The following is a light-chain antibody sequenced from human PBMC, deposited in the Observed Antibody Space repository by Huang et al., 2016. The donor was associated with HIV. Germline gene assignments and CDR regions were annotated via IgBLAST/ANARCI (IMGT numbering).Light chain of an antibody. CDR1: QGIPNS. Sequence: DIQMTQSPSSLSASVGDRVTFPCRASQGIPNSLAWYQQKPGKAPKLLLYAVSRLQSGVPARLSGSGSGTDYSLTISRLQPEDFATYYCQQYYSVPYTFGQGTKLEIK. CDR3: QQYYSVPYT. V-gene: IGKV1-NL1*01. J-gene: IGKJ2*01. CDR2: AVS.